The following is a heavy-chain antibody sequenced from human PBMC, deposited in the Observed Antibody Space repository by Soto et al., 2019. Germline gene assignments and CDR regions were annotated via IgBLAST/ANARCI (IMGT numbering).Heavy chain of an antibody. J-gene: IGHJ1*01. CDR2: IYWDDEK. CDR3: AHRAIRGRDFFQN. V-gene: IGHV2-5*02. Sequence: QITLKESGPTLVKPTQTLALTCTFSGFSLRTTGVGVGWIRQPPGKAPEWLALIYWDDEKRYNPSLATRLTITKDTSKDQVVLTMTNMDPVDTATYVCAHRAIRGRDFFQNWGLGTLVTVSS. D-gene: IGHD3-3*01. CDR1: GFSLRTTGVG.